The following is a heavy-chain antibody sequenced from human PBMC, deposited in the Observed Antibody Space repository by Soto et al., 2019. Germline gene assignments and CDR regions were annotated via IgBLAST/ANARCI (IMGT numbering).Heavy chain of an antibody. J-gene: IGHJ6*02. V-gene: IGHV3-30-3*01. CDR2: ISYDGSYI. Sequence: LRLSCAASGFSLNSYAMHWVRQAPGKGLEWVAVISYDGSYIFYGDSVKGRFTISRDNSKNTVYLQMDSLRTEDTAVYYCESDCSSHTCYRQGGMDVWGQGTTVTVSS. CDR3: ESDCSSHTCYRQGGMDV. CDR1: GFSLNSYA. D-gene: IGHD2-2*02.